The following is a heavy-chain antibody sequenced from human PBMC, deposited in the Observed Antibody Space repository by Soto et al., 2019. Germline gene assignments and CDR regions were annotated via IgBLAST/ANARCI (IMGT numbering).Heavy chain of an antibody. Sequence: SETLSLTCAVYGGSFNNFHWSWIRQPPGKGLEWIGEINHRGSTNFNPSLKSRVTISIDTSKNQVSLKLSSVTAADTAVYYCASSITMVRGVISNWFDPWGQGTLVTVSS. CDR2: INHRGST. CDR3: ASSITMVRGVISNWFDP. D-gene: IGHD3-10*01. J-gene: IGHJ5*02. V-gene: IGHV4-34*01. CDR1: GGSFNNFH.